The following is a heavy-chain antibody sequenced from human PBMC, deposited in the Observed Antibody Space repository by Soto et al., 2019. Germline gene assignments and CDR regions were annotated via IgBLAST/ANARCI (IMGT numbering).Heavy chain of an antibody. CDR3: ARDREAAAGSDWFDP. D-gene: IGHD6-13*01. CDR2: IYYSGST. CDR1: GGSISSGGYY. J-gene: IGHJ5*02. V-gene: IGHV4-31*03. Sequence: LSLTCTVSGGSISSGGYYWSWIRQHPGKGLEWIGYIYYSGSTYYNPSLKSRVTISVDTSKNQFSLKLSSVTAADTAVYYCARDREAAAGSDWFDPWGQGTLVTVSS.